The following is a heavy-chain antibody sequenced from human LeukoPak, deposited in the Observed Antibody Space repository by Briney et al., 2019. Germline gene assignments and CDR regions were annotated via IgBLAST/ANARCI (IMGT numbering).Heavy chain of an antibody. Sequence: PSETLSLTCAVSGGSISSGGYSWSWIRQPPGKGLEWIGEINHRGSTNYNPSLKSRVTISVDTSKNQFSLKLSSVTAADTAVYYCARGPGTMFGYYFDYWGQGTLVTVSS. CDR2: INHRGST. D-gene: IGHD1-1*01. CDR1: GGSISSGGYS. V-gene: IGHV4-34*01. CDR3: ARGPGTMFGYYFDY. J-gene: IGHJ4*02.